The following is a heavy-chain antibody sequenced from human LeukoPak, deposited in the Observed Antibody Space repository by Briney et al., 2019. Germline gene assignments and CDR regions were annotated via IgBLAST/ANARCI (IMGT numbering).Heavy chain of an antibody. CDR3: ARALIPLYYYGSGSYYNARFWFDP. CDR1: GGSFSGYY. D-gene: IGHD3-10*01. V-gene: IGHV4-34*01. J-gene: IGHJ5*02. Sequence: SETLSLTCAAYGGSFSGYYWSWIRQPPGKGLEWIGEINHSGSTNYNPSLKSRVTISVDTSKNQFSLKLSSVTAADTAVYYCARALIPLYYYGSGSYYNARFWFDPWGQGTLVTVSS. CDR2: INHSGST.